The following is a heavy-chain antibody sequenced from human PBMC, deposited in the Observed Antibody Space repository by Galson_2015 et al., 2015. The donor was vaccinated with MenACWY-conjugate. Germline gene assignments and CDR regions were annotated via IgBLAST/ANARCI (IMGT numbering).Heavy chain of an antibody. J-gene: IGHJ4*02. D-gene: IGHD4-17*01. CDR2: IFSNDEK. Sequence: PALVNPTPTLTLTCTVSGFSLRNARMGVSWIRQPPGKALEWLAHIFSNDEKSYSTSLKSRLTISKDTSKSQVVLTMTNMDPVDTATYYCARILGDYGDFKLDYWGQGTLVTVSS. CDR3: ARILGDYGDFKLDY. V-gene: IGHV2-26*01. CDR1: GFSLRNARMG.